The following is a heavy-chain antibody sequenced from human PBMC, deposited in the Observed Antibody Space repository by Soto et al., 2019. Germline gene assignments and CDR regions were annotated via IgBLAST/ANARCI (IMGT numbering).Heavy chain of an antibody. V-gene: IGHV5-51*01. D-gene: IGHD1-26*01. CDR3: AKTLVGGGALDI. J-gene: IGHJ3*02. CDR1: GYSFGNFW. Sequence: EVQLVQSGAEVKKPGESLKISCKGSGYSFGNFWIAWVRQMPGKGLEWMGIVYPDDSDIRYSPSFQGQVTISADKSVSAAYLHLRTLRASDTAIYYCAKTLVGGGALDIWGQGTVVTVSS. CDR2: VYPDDSDI.